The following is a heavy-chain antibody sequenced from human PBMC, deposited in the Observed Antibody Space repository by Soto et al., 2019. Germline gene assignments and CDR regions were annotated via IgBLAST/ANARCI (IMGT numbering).Heavy chain of an antibody. D-gene: IGHD5-18*01. CDR3: ARDQGYPKKYYMDV. V-gene: IGHV3-23*01. Sequence: PGGPLRLSCAAPGFTFSRNAMSWVRQAPGKGLEWVSGISSDGGSTYYADSVKGRFTISRDNAKNTLYLQMNSLRAEDTAVYYCARDQGYPKKYYMDVWGKGTTVTVSS. J-gene: IGHJ6*03. CDR1: GFTFSRNA. CDR2: ISSDGGST.